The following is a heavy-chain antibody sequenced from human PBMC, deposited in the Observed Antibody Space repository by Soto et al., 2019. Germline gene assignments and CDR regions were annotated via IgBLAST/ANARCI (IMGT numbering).Heavy chain of an antibody. CDR1: GGSISSSSSY. J-gene: IGHJ4*02. D-gene: IGHD3-3*02. CDR3: ARMTPSRISCYYFDS. V-gene: IGHV4-39*01. CDR2: IYYSGTT. Sequence: QLQLQESSPGLVKPSETLSLTCTVSGGSISSSSSYWGWIRQPPGKRLEWIGNIYYSGTTSYNPSLKSRLTISVDTSKNQFSLNLSSVTVADTAVYYCARMTPSRISCYYFDSWGQGALVTVSS.